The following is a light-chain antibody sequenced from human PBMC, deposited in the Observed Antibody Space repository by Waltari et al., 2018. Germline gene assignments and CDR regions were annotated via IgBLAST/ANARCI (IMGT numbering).Light chain of an antibody. Sequence: IQLTQSPSSLPESVGDRVNLTSRASQGISSYLPWYQQKPGKAPNLLIYAASTLQSGVPSRFSGSGSGTDFTLTISSLQPEDFATYYCQQLNSYLTFGQGTRL. V-gene: IGKV1-9*01. CDR3: QQLNSYLT. J-gene: IGKJ5*01. CDR1: QGISSY. CDR2: AAS.